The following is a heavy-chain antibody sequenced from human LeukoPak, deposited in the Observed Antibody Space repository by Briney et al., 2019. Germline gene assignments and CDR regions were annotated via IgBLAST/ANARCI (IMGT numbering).Heavy chain of an antibody. CDR3: AYYDSSGYGFDY. V-gene: IGHV1-69*04. D-gene: IGHD3-22*01. Sequence: ASVKVSCKASGGTFSSYAISWVRQAPGQGLEWMGRIIPIFGIANYAQKFQGRVTITADKSTSTAYMELSSLRSEDTAVYYCAYYDSSGYGFDYWGQGTLVTVSS. J-gene: IGHJ4*02. CDR1: GGTFSSYA. CDR2: IIPIFGIA.